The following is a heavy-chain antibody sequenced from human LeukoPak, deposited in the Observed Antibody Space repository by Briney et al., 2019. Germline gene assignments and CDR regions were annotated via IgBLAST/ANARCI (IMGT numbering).Heavy chain of an antibody. V-gene: IGHV3-33*01. CDR3: ARGIGGPAGKGYYFDH. CDR1: GFTFSSHG. Sequence: GRSLRLSCAASGFTFSSHGMQWVRQAPGKGLEWVAVIWYDGSNKHYTDSVKGRFTISRDNSKNTLYLQMNSLRAEDTAVYYCARGIGGPAGKGYYFDHWGQGTLVTVSS. J-gene: IGHJ4*02. D-gene: IGHD2-2*01. CDR2: IWYDGSNK.